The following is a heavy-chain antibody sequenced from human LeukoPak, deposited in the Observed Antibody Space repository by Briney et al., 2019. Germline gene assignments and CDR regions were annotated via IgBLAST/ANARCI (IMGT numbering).Heavy chain of an antibody. CDR1: GGSVSSYY. CDR3: ARLRTAPLNWGEFDY. V-gene: IGHV4-59*02. Sequence: SETLSLTCTVSGGSVSSYYCSWIRQPPGKGLEWIGYIYYSGSTNYNPSLKSRVTISVDTSKNQFSLKLSSVTAADTAVYYCARLRTAPLNWGEFDYWGQGTLVTVSS. J-gene: IGHJ4*02. D-gene: IGHD7-27*01. CDR2: IYYSGST.